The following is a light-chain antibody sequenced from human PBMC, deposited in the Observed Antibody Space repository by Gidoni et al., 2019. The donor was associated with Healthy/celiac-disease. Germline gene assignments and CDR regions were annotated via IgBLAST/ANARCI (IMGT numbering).Light chain of an antibody. CDR3: QQYNSYPLT. J-gene: IGKJ4*01. V-gene: IGKV1-5*01. CDR1: QSISSW. Sequence: DIQMTQSPSTLSASVGDRVTITCRASQSISSWLAWYQQKPGKAPKLLIYDASSLESGVPSRFSGSGSGTEFTLTISSLQPDDFATYYCQQYNSYPLTLGGGTKVEIK. CDR2: DAS.